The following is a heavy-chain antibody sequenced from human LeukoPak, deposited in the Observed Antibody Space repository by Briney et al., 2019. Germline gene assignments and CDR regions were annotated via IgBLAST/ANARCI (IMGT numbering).Heavy chain of an antibody. CDR1: GFTFDDYV. V-gene: IGHV3-9*01. J-gene: IGHJ6*02. CDR2: ISWNSRSI. CDR3: IKGEIYGMDV. Sequence: GGSLRLSCAASGFTFDDYVMHWVRQAPGKGLEWVSGISWNSRSIGYADSVKGRFTISRDNAKKFLYLQMNSLRAEDTALYYCIKGEIYGMDVWGQGTTVTVSS.